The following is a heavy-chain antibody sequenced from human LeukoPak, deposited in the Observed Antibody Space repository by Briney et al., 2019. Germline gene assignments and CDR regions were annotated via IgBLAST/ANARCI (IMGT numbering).Heavy chain of an antibody. CDR1: GFTFSSYE. D-gene: IGHD3-16*01. J-gene: IGHJ3*02. Sequence: GGSLRLSCAASGFTFSSYELYWVRQAPGKGLEWISYISSSSTIIKYADSVRGRFTISRDDARESLYLQMSSLRADDTAIYYCGASRQYVGAFDIWGQGTMVTVSS. V-gene: IGHV3-48*03. CDR2: ISSSSTII. CDR3: GASRQYVGAFDI.